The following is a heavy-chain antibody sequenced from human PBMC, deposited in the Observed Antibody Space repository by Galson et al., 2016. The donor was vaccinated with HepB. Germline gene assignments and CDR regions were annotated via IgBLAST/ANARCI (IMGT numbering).Heavy chain of an antibody. Sequence: SLRLSCAASGFTFTYAWMSWVRQAPGKGLEWVGRIKRITDGGTTVYAAPVKGRFSISRDDSQKRLYLHMNSLKTEDTAVYYCTVARYSSGDYYTYWGQGTLVTVSS. V-gene: IGHV3-15*01. CDR3: TVARYSSGDYYTY. J-gene: IGHJ4*02. CDR2: IKRITDGGTT. D-gene: IGHD3-10*01. CDR1: GFTFTYAW.